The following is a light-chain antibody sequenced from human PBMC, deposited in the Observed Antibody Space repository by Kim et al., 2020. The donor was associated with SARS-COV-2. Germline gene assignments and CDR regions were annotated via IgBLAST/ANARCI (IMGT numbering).Light chain of an antibody. V-gene: IGLV2-14*03. CDR2: DVS. Sequence: SITFSCTGTSSDVGGYIYVSWYQQHPGKAPKLMIYDVSNRPSGVSNRFSGSKSGNTASLTISGLQAEDEADYYCSSYTSSTTLVVFGGGTQLTVL. CDR3: SSYTSSTTLVV. J-gene: IGLJ2*01. CDR1: SSDVGGYIY.